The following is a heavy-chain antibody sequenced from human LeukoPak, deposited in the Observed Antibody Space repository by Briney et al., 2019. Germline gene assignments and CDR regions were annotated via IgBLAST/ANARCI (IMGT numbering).Heavy chain of an antibody. CDR1: GYTLTELS. J-gene: IGHJ4*02. Sequence: ASVKVSCKVSGYTLTELSMHWVRQAPGKGLEWMGGFDPEDGETIYAQKFQGKVTMTEDTSTDTAYMELSSLRTEDTAVYYCAKGSGWTFDYWGQGMLVTVSS. CDR3: AKGSGWTFDY. D-gene: IGHD6-19*01. CDR2: FDPEDGET. V-gene: IGHV1-24*01.